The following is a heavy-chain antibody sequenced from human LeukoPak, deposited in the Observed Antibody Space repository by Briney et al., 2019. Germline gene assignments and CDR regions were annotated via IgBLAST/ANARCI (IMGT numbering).Heavy chain of an antibody. CDR1: GYIFTSYF. Sequence: ASVKVSCKASGYIFTSYFLYWVRQAPGQGLEWMGLINPSGGSTRYAQKFQGRVTMTRDTSTSTVYMELSSLRSEDTAVYYCARDGHRRYHYDSSGREDAFDIWGQGTMVTVSS. V-gene: IGHV1-46*01. J-gene: IGHJ3*02. CDR3: ARDGHRRYHYDSSGREDAFDI. CDR2: INPSGGST. D-gene: IGHD3-22*01.